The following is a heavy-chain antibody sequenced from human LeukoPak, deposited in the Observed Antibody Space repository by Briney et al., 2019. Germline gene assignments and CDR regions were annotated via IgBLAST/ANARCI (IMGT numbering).Heavy chain of an antibody. CDR3: TRDQDDILTGYSIPQFDY. J-gene: IGHJ4*02. CDR1: GFTFGDYA. CDR2: IRSKAYGGTT. Sequence: GGSLRLSCTASGFTFGDYAMSWFRQAPGKGLEWVGFIRSKAYGGTTEYAASVKGRFTISRDDSKSIAYLQMNSLKTEDTAVYYCTRDQDDILTGYSIPQFDYWGQGTLVTVPS. V-gene: IGHV3-49*03. D-gene: IGHD3-9*01.